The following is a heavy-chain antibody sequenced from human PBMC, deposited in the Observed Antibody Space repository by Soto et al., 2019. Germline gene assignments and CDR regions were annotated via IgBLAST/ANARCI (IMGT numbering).Heavy chain of an antibody. V-gene: IGHV1-18*01. CDR2: ISAYNGNT. CDR1: GYTFTSYG. J-gene: IGHJ6*02. D-gene: IGHD3-3*01. Sequence: QVQLVQSGAEVKKPGASVKVSCKASGYTFTSYGISWVRQAPGQGLEWMGWISAYNGNTNYAQKLKGRVTMTTGTTTSIADMELGSLGSDDTAVYYGAKRLSLWSGYSVYGMDVWGQGTTVPVS. CDR3: AKRLSLWSGYSVYGMDV.